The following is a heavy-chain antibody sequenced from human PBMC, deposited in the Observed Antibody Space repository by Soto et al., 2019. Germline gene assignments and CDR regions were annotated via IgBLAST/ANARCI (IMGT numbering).Heavy chain of an antibody. CDR3: ARGMYYYDSSGSTEGDYFDY. Sequence: SETLSLTCAVSGGSISSGGYSWSWIRQPPGKGLEWIGYIYHSGSTYYNPSLKSRVTISVDRSKNQFSLKLSSVTAADTAVYYCARGMYYYDSSGSTEGDYFDYWGQGTLVTVSS. J-gene: IGHJ4*02. CDR1: GGSISSGGYS. D-gene: IGHD3-22*01. V-gene: IGHV4-30-2*01. CDR2: IYHSGST.